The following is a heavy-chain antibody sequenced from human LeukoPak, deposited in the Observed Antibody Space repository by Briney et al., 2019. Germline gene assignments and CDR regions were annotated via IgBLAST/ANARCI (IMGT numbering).Heavy chain of an antibody. CDR3: AKDALHDYGGNSPGNWFDP. Sequence: GGSLRLSCAASGFTFDDYAMHWVRQAPGKGLEWVSGISWNSGSIGYADSVKGRFTISRDNAKNSLYLQMNSLRAEDTALYYCAKDALHDYGGNSPGNWFDPWGQGTLVTVSS. CDR2: ISWNSGSI. D-gene: IGHD4-23*01. J-gene: IGHJ5*02. V-gene: IGHV3-9*01. CDR1: GFTFDDYA.